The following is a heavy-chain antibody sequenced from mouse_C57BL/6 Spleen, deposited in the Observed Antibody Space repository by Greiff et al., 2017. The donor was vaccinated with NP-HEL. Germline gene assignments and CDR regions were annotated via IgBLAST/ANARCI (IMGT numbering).Heavy chain of an antibody. J-gene: IGHJ2*01. Sequence: QVQLQQSGAELVRPGTSVKVSCKASGYAFTNYLIEWVKQRPGQGLEWIGVINPGSGGTNYNEKFKGKATLTADKSSSTAYMQLSSLTSEDSAVYFCARWSTEYYFDYWGQGTTLTVSS. CDR1: GYAFTNYL. CDR3: ARWSTEYYFDY. CDR2: INPGSGGT. V-gene: IGHV1-54*01.